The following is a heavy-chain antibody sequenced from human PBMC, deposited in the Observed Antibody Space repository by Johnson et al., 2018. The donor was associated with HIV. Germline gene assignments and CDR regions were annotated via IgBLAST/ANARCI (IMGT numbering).Heavy chain of an antibody. CDR2: IKSKTDGGTT. CDR1: GFTFRDYY. CDR3: TTDLVTPHAFDI. J-gene: IGHJ3*02. D-gene: IGHD4-23*01. Sequence: EQLVESGGGLVKPGGSLRLSCAASGFTFRDYYMSWIRQAPGKGLEWVGRIKSKTDGGTTDYAAPVNGRFTISRDDSKNTLYLQMNSLKTEDTAVYYCTTDLVTPHAFDIWGQGTMVTVSS. V-gene: IGHV3-15*01.